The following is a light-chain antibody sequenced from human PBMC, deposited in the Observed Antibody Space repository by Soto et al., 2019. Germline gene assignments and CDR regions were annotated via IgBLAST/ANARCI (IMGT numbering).Light chain of an antibody. CDR2: LAS. V-gene: IGKV1-39*01. Sequence: DIQMTQSPSSLSASVGDRVTITCRASQSIISYLNWYQQKPGKAPKLLIYLASSLQSGVPSRFSGSGSGTDFTLTISSLQPEDFATYYCQQSYSTPLTFGGGTKVEIK. CDR3: QQSYSTPLT. CDR1: QSIISY. J-gene: IGKJ4*01.